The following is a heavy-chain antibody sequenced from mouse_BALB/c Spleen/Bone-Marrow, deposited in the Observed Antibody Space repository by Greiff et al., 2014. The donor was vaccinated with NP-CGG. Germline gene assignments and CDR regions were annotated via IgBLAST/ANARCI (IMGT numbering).Heavy chain of an antibody. Sequence: VHVKQFGAELVKPGASVKLSCTASGFNIKDTYMHWVKQRPEQGLEWIGRIDPANGNTKYDPKFQGKATITADTSSNTAYLQLSSLTSEDTAVYYCARSYGSSPFDYWGQGTTLTVSS. V-gene: IGHV14-3*02. CDR3: ARSYGSSPFDY. J-gene: IGHJ2*01. CDR1: GFNIKDTY. D-gene: IGHD1-1*01. CDR2: IDPANGNT.